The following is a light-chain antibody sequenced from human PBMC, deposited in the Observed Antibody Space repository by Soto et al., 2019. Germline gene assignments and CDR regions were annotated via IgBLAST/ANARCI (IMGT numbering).Light chain of an antibody. CDR2: DVS. CDR1: SSDVGGYNY. CDR3: SSYTSSSINWV. J-gene: IGLJ3*02. V-gene: IGLV2-14*01. Sequence: QSALTQPASVSGSPGQSITISCTGTSSDVGGYNYVSWYQQHPGKAPKLMIYDVSNRPSGVSNRFSGSKSGYTASLTISGLQAEDEADYYCSSYTSSSINWVFGGGTKLTVL.